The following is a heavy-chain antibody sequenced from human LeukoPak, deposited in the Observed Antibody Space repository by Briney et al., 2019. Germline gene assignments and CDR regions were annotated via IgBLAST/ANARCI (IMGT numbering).Heavy chain of an antibody. CDR2: IKQDGDEK. D-gene: IGHD3-10*01. CDR1: GFTFSSYY. J-gene: IGHJ4*02. V-gene: IGHV3-7*01. Sequence: PGGSLRHSCAAPGFTFSSYYMSWVRQAPGKGLEWVANIKQDGDEKHYVDSVKGRFTISRDNAKSSLYLEMSSLRAEDTAVYYCARDPRGSEYSHFDSWGQGTQVTVSS. CDR3: ARDPRGSEYSHFDS.